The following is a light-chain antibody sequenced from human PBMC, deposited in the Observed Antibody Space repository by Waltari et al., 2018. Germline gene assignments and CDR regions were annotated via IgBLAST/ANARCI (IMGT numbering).Light chain of an antibody. CDR2: DVN. CDR1: SSDVAGYND. Sequence: HSALAQPASVSGSPGQSITISCTGTSSDVAGYNDVSWYQQHPGKAPRLMIYDVNNRPSGVSNRFSGSKSGNTASLTISGLQAEDEADYYCSSFTRTNSWVFGGGTKLTVL. J-gene: IGLJ3*02. CDR3: SSFTRTNSWV. V-gene: IGLV2-14*03.